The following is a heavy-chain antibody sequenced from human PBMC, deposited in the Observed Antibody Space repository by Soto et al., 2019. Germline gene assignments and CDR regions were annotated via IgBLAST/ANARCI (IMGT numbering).Heavy chain of an antibody. V-gene: IGHV5-10-1*01. Sequence: PGESLKISCKGSGYSFTSYWISWVRQMPGKGLEWMGRIDPSDSYTNYSPSFQGHVTISADKSISTAYLQWSSLKASDTAMFYCAGHFFSLSCYYWNYFDYWGHGTLGTVSS. D-gene: IGHD3-22*01. CDR2: IDPSDSYT. CDR1: GYSFTSYW. CDR3: AGHFFSLSCYYWNYFDY. J-gene: IGHJ4*01.